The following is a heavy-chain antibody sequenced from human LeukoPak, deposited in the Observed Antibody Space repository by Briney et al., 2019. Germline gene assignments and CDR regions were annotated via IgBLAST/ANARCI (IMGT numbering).Heavy chain of an antibody. CDR2: IYYSGST. CDR1: GGSISSSSYY. D-gene: IGHD2-21*01. CDR3: ARDGRLIVVGAFDI. V-gene: IGHV4-39*07. J-gene: IGHJ3*02. Sequence: PSETLSLTCTVSGGSISSSSYYWGWIRQPPGKGLEWIGSIYYSGSTYYNPSLKSRVTISVDTSKNQFSLKLSSVTAADTAVYYCARDGRLIVVGAFDIWGQGTMVTVSS.